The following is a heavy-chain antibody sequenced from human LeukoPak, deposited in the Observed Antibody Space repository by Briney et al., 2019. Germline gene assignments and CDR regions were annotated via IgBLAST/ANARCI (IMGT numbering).Heavy chain of an antibody. D-gene: IGHD6-13*01. J-gene: IGHJ5*01. Sequence: GGSLRLSCAASGFTFSSYWMSWVRQAPGKGLEWVANIKQDGSEKYYVDSVKGRFTISRDNAKNSLYLQMNSLGTEDTAVFYCAKTYSMGDNSRWYDSWGQGTLVTVSS. CDR2: IKQDGSEK. CDR1: GFTFSSYW. CDR3: AKTYSMGDNSRWYDS. V-gene: IGHV3-7*02.